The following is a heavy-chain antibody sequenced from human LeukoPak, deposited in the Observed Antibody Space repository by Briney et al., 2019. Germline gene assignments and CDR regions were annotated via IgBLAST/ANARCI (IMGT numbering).Heavy chain of an antibody. CDR2: ISSNGGST. D-gene: IGHD3-10*01. CDR3: ARGQRYGSGSYPRWFDP. J-gene: IGHJ5*02. V-gene: IGHV3-64*01. Sequence: GGSLGLSCAASGFTFSSYAMHWVRQAPGKGLEYVSAISSNGGSTYYANSVKGRFTISRDNSKNTLYLQMGSLRAEDMAVYYCARGQRYGSGSYPRWFDPWGQGTLVTVSS. CDR1: GFTFSSYA.